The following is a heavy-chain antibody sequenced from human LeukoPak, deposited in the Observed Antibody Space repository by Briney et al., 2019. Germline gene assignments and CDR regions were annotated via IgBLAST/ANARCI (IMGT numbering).Heavy chain of an antibody. CDR3: ARDTTLSRVITTTTTYHYFYYIDV. CDR2: IIPDFQAP. D-gene: IGHD3-22*01. V-gene: IGHV1-69*05. CDR1: GYTFASYG. Sequence: SVKVSCKASGYTFASYGITWVRQAPGQGLEWIGGIIPDFQAPNYAQNFRGRATITTDESTRTAYMELSSLRSEDTAIYYCARDTTLSRVITTTTTYHYFYYIDVWGKGTTVTISS. J-gene: IGHJ6*03.